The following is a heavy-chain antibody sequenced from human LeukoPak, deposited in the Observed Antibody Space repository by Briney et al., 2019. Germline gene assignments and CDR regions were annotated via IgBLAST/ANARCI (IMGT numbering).Heavy chain of an antibody. J-gene: IGHJ4*02. Sequence: NPGGSLRLSCAASGFTFDDYGMSWIRQPPGKGLEWIGEINHSGSTNYNPSLKSRVTISVDTSKNQFSLKLSSVTAADTAVYYCARGQPLGIAAAGTEDYWGQGTLVTVSS. CDR2: INHSGST. D-gene: IGHD6-13*01. CDR1: GFTFDDYG. V-gene: IGHV4-34*01. CDR3: ARGQPLGIAAAGTEDY.